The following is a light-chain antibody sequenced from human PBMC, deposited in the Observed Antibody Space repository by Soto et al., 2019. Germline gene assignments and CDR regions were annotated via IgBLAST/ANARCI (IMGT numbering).Light chain of an antibody. J-gene: IGLJ1*01. V-gene: IGLV2-14*01. CDR2: DVS. CDR3: SSYTSSSSYV. Sequence: QSVLTHPGSASGSPGQSVTIFCTGTSSDVGGYNYVSWYQQHPGKAPKLMIYDVSNRPSGVSNRFSGSKSGNTASLTISGLQAEDEADYYCSSYTSSSSYVFGTGTKVTV. CDR1: SSDVGGYNY.